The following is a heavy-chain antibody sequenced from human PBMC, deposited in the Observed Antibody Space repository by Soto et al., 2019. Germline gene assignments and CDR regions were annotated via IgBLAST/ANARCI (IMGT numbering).Heavy chain of an antibody. V-gene: IGHV1-3*05. CDR3: ARSIVVVTAIDY. Sequence: QVQLVQSGAEEKKPGASVKVSCKASGYTFTSYAMHWVRQAPGQRLEWMGWINAGNGNTKYSQKFQGRVTITRDTSASTAYIELSSLRAEDTAVYYWARSIVVVTAIDYWGRGTRVTVSS. CDR1: GYTFTSYA. CDR2: INAGNGNT. D-gene: IGHD2-21*02. J-gene: IGHJ4*02.